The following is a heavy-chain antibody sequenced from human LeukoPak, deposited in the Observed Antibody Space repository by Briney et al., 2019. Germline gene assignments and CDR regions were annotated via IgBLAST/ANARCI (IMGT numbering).Heavy chain of an antibody. J-gene: IGHJ6*02. V-gene: IGHV3-7*05. Sequence: GGCLRLSCVASGFTFSNYWMGWVRQAPGIGLEWVANIKEDESEKYYVDSVKGRFTISRDNAKKSLYLQMDSLRAEDTAMYYCARLRVSSYYGMDVWGQGTTVTVSS. CDR3: ARLRVSSYYGMDV. CDR2: IKEDESEK. CDR1: GFTFSNYW. D-gene: IGHD2/OR15-2a*01.